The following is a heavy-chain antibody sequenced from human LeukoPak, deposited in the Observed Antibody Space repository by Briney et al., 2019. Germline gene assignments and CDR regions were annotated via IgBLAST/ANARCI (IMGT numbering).Heavy chain of an antibody. CDR1: GFTFSSYS. Sequence: GGSLRLSCAASGFTFSSYSMNWVRPAPGKGLEWVSSISSSSSYIYYADSVKGRSTISRDNAKNSLYLQMNSLRAEDTAVYYCARGAVWWFFFDYWGQGTLVTVSS. CDR3: ARGAVWWFFFDY. D-gene: IGHD2-15*01. V-gene: IGHV3-21*01. J-gene: IGHJ4*02. CDR2: ISSSSSYI.